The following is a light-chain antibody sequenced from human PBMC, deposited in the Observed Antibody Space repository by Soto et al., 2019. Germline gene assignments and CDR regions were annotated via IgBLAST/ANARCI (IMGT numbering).Light chain of an antibody. V-gene: IGLV3-21*02. CDR3: QVWDGSSEHVV. Sequence: SYERTQTPSVSVAPGQTAMITCAGNNIGSKSVHWYQQKPGQAPVLVVHDDSDRPSGIPERFSGSKSGDMATLTISRVEAGDEADYYCQVWDGSSEHVVFGGGTQLTVL. J-gene: IGLJ2*01. CDR2: DDS. CDR1: NIGSKS.